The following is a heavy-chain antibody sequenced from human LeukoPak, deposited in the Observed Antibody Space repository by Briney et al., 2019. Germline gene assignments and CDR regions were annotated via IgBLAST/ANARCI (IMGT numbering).Heavy chain of an antibody. CDR3: ARDRVVVVAATFDP. CDR1: GFTFSDYY. V-gene: IGHV3-11*01. CDR2: ISSSGSTI. J-gene: IGHJ5*02. Sequence: GGSLRLSCAASGFTFSDYYMSWIRQAPGKGLEWVSYISSSGSTIYYADSVKGRFTISRDNAKNSLYLQMNSLRAEDTAVYYCARDRVVVVAATFDPWGQGTLVTVSS. D-gene: IGHD2-15*01.